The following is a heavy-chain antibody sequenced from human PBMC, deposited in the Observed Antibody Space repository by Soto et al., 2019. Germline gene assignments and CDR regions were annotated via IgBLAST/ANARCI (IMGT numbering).Heavy chain of an antibody. CDR1: GFTFGSYW. J-gene: IGHJ4*02. CDR3: ARGPPNSGRYYVGDS. CDR2: IKSDGSIT. V-gene: IGHV3-74*03. D-gene: IGHD3-22*01. Sequence: GGSLRLSCAASGFTFGSYWMHWVGQAPGKGLEWVARIKSDGSITTYADSVKGRFTVSRDNAKNTLYLQMNSLRVEDTAVYYCARGPPNSGRYYVGDSWGQGTLVTVSS.